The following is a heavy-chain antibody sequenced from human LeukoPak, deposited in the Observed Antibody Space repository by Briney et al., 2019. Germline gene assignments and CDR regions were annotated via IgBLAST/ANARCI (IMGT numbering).Heavy chain of an antibody. Sequence: ASVKVSCKASGYTFTSYDINWVRQATGQGLEWMGWMNPNSGNTGYAQKFQGRVTITRNTSISTAYMELSGLRSEDTAVYYCARSPRPHVLRFLEWLLFDYWGLGTLVTVSS. CDR1: GYTFTSYD. D-gene: IGHD3-3*01. CDR2: MNPNSGNT. J-gene: IGHJ4*02. V-gene: IGHV1-8*03. CDR3: ARSPRPHVLRFLEWLLFDY.